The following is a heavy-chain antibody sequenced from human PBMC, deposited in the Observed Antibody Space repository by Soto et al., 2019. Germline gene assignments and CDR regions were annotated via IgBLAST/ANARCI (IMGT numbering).Heavy chain of an antibody. CDR3: ARDSCSSTRCYDY. V-gene: IGHV3-21*01. J-gene: IGHJ4*02. CDR2: ISSSSSYI. D-gene: IGHD2-2*01. CDR1: GFTFSSYS. Sequence: EVQLVESGGGLVKPGGSLRLSCAASGFTFSSYSMNWVRQAPGKGLEWVSSISSSSSYIYYADSVKGRFTISRDNAKNSLYLQMNSLRAEDTAVYYCARDSCSSTRCYDYWGQGTLVTVSS.